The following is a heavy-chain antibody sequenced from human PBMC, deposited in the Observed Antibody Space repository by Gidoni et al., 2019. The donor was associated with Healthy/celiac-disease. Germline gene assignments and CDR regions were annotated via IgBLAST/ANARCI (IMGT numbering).Heavy chain of an antibody. CDR2: IIPIFGTA. CDR1: GGTFSSYA. CDR3: ASSFNVVVVAATIHYYGMDV. D-gene: IGHD2-15*01. J-gene: IGHJ6*02. Sequence: QVQLVQSGAEVKKPGSSVKVSCKASGGTFSSYAISWVRQAPGQGLEWMGGIIPIFGTANYAQKFQGRVTITADESTSTAYMELSSLRSEDTAVYYCASSFNVVVVAATIHYYGMDVWGQGTTVTVSS. V-gene: IGHV1-69*01.